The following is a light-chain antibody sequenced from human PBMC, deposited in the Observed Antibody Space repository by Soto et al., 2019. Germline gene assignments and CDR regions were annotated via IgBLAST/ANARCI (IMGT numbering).Light chain of an antibody. CDR3: QQDNSYSPYT. V-gene: IGKV1-5*03. CDR2: KAS. J-gene: IGKJ2*01. CDR1: QSISSW. Sequence: DIQMTQSPSTLSASVGDRVTITCRASQSISSWLAWYQQKPGKAPKLLIYKASSLESGVPSRFSGSESGTEFTLTISSLQPDDFAAYYCQQDNSYSPYTFGQGTKLEI.